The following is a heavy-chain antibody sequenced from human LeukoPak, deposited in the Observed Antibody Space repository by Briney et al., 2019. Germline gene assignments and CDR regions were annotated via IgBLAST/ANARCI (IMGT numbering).Heavy chain of an antibody. CDR3: ARRSVVVAAKSAGANWFDP. CDR1: GFTFSSYW. CDR2: INSDGCST. J-gene: IGHJ5*02. Sequence: GGSLRLSCAASGFTFSSYWMHWVRQAPGKGLVWVSRINSDGCSTSYADSVKGRFTISRDNAKNTLYLQMNSLRAEDTAVYYCARRSVVVAAKSAGANWFDPWGQGTLVTVSS. V-gene: IGHV3-74*01. D-gene: IGHD2-15*01.